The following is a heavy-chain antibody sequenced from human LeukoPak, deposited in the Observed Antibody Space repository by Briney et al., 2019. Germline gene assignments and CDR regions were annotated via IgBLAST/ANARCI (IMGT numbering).Heavy chain of an antibody. CDR3: AKGLRSSNYYYGMDV. V-gene: IGHV3-23*01. CDR1: GFTFSTFV. J-gene: IGHJ6*02. Sequence: PGGSLRLSCAASGFTFSTFVMNWVRQAPGKGLEWVSGINDSGGRTHYADSVKGRFAISRDNSKNTLYLQLTSLRVDDTAIYYCAKGLRSSNYYYGMDVWGLGTTVPVSS. D-gene: IGHD6-13*01. CDR2: INDSGGRT.